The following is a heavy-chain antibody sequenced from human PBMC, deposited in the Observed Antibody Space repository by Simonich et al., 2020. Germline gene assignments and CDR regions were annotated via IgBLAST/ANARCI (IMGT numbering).Heavy chain of an antibody. J-gene: IGHJ2*01. D-gene: IGHD4-17*01. CDR1: GFTFSSYA. Sequence: EVQLLESGGGLVQPGGSLRLSCAASGFTFSSYARSWVRQAPGKGLELGSAISGSGGSTYYADAVKGRFTISRDNSKNTLYLQMNSLGAEDTAVYYCAKDIGTVTTEWYFDLWGRGTLVTVSS. CDR2: ISGSGGST. CDR3: AKDIGTVTTEWYFDL. V-gene: IGHV3-23*01.